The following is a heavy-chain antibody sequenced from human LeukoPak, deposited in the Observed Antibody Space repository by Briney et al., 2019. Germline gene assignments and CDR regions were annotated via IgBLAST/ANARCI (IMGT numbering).Heavy chain of an antibody. CDR2: ISGDSGST. Sequence: GGSLRLSCAASGFTFDDYAMHWVRQAPGKGLEWVSLISGDSGSTYYADSVKGRFTISRNNSKNSLYLQMNSLRTEDTALYYCAKDFGGAYSGSYYFDYWGQGTLVTVSS. CDR3: AKDFGGAYSGSYYFDY. D-gene: IGHD1-26*01. CDR1: GFTFDDYA. J-gene: IGHJ4*02. V-gene: IGHV3-43*02.